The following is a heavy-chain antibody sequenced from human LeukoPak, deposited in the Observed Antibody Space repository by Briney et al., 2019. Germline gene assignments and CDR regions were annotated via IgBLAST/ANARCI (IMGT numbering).Heavy chain of an antibody. J-gene: IGHJ4*02. D-gene: IGHD3-16*01. V-gene: IGHV3-23*01. CDR3: VLRGGATDY. CDR2: ISGSGGTT. CDR1: GFTFSSFV. Sequence: GGSLRLSCAASGFTFSSFVLNWVRQAPGKGLEWVSTISGSGGTTYYADSVKGRFTISRDNSKNTLYLQMNSLRAEDTAVYYCVLRGGATDYWGQGTLVTVSS.